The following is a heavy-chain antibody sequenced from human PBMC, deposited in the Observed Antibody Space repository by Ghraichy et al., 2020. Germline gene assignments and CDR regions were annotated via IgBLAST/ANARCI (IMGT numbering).Heavy chain of an antibody. CDR3: ATVARTSPFDC. J-gene: IGHJ4*02. Sequence: LSLTCAASGFSFSSYGMHWVRQPPGKGLEWVAFIPYDGSNKYYADSVRGRFTISRDISKKTLYLQMNSLRAEDTAVYFCATVARTSPFDCWGQGTLVTVSS. V-gene: IGHV3-30*02. CDR2: IPYDGSNK. D-gene: IGHD1-1*01. CDR1: GFSFSSYG.